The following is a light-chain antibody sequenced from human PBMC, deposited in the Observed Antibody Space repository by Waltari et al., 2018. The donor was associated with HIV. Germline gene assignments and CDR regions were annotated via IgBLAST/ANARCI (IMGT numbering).Light chain of an antibody. V-gene: IGKV6-21*01. J-gene: IGKJ2*01. Sequence: EIVLTQYQDFQSVTHKEKVTNTCRASQSIGSNVHWYQQKPDQSPKLLIKYASRSFSGVPSRFSGSRSGTDFTLTISRLEAEDAATYYCHQSSSLPHTFGQGTKLEIK. CDR1: QSIGSN. CDR2: YAS. CDR3: HQSSSLPHT.